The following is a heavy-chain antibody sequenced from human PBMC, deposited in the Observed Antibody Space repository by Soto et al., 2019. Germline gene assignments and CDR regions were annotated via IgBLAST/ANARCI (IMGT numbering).Heavy chain of an antibody. CDR3: ARDVLGRGKMATPLC. CDR1: GYTFTSYG. D-gene: IGHD5-12*01. J-gene: IGHJ4*02. Sequence: QVQLVQSGAEVKKPGAAVKVSCKASGYTFTSYGISWVRQAPGQGLEWMGWISAYNGNTNYAQKLQGRVTMTTDTATSTAYMELRSLRSDDTAVYYCARDVLGRGKMATPLCWGQGTLVTVSS. CDR2: ISAYNGNT. V-gene: IGHV1-18*01.